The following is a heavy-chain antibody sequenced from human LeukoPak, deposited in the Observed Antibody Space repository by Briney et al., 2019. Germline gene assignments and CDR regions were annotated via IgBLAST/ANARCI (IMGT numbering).Heavy chain of an antibody. J-gene: IGHJ4*02. CDR2: IYTGGTT. CDR1: GFTLTTYA. D-gene: IGHD3-16*01. Sequence: SGGSLRLSCAVSGFTLTTYAMSWVRQAPGKGLEWVSLIYTGGTTHYADSVKGRFTISRDNSKNTLYLQMNSLRVEDTAVYYCARLFDWGQGTLVTVSS. V-gene: IGHV3-66*01. CDR3: ARLFD.